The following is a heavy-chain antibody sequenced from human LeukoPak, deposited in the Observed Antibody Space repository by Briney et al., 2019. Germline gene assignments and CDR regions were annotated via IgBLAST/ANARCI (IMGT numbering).Heavy chain of an antibody. CDR3: ARDGYKDRYFDY. D-gene: IGHD5-24*01. Sequence: GGSLRLSCTASGFTFTNYRMSWVRQAPGKGLEWVANIKQDESERHYVDSLRGRFTISRDNAKNSVFLQMNSLRAEDTAVYYCARDGYKDRYFDYWGQGTLVTVSS. CDR2: IKQDESER. J-gene: IGHJ4*02. CDR1: GFTFTNYR. V-gene: IGHV3-7*01.